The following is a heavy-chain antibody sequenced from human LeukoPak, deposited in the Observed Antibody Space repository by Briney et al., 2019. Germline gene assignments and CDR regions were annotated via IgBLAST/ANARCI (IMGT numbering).Heavy chain of an antibody. Sequence: SETLSLTCAVSGGSISSGGYSWSWIRQPPGKGLEWIGYIYHSGSTYYNPSLKSRVTISVDRSKNQFSLKLSSVTAADTAVYYCARDASSIAAAGTRGSDAFDIWGQGTMVTVSS. CDR2: IYHSGST. V-gene: IGHV4-30-2*01. D-gene: IGHD6-13*01. CDR3: ARDASSIAAAGTRGSDAFDI. CDR1: GGSISSGGYS. J-gene: IGHJ3*02.